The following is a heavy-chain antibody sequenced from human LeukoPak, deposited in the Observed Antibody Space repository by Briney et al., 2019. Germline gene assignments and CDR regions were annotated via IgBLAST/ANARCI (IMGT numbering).Heavy chain of an antibody. J-gene: IGHJ4*01. CDR1: GFTFSNSA. Sequence: GGSLRLSCAASGFTFSNSAMSWLPQAPGQGLEWVSTPSGSGITTSYADSVKGRFTISRDNSKNTLYLQMNSLRAEDTAVYYCAKGIYSSGWSYFDYWGHGTLVTVSS. V-gene: IGHV3-23*01. CDR3: AKGIYSSGWSYFDY. CDR2: PSGSGITT. D-gene: IGHD6-19*01.